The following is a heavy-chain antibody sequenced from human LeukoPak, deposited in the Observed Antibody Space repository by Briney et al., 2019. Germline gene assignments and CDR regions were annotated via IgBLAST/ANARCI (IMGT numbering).Heavy chain of an antibody. CDR3: ARDNDSRDPPHFDY. D-gene: IGHD3-16*01. J-gene: IGHJ4*01. V-gene: IGHV1-46*01. Sequence: ASVKVSCKASGYTFTSYGISWVRQAPGQGLEWMGMINPSGGSTSYAQKFQGRVTMTSDMSTSTVYMELSRLRSEDTAVYYCARDNDSRDPPHFDYWGQGTLVTVSS. CDR1: GYTFTSYG. CDR2: INPSGGST.